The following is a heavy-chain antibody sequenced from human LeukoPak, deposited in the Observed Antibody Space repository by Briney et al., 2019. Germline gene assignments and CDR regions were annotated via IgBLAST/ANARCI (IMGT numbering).Heavy chain of an antibody. CDR1: GYTLTELS. CDR3: ATAFIPPYYYYYYMDV. J-gene: IGHJ6*03. CDR2: FDPEDGET. V-gene: IGHV1-24*01. Sequence: ASVKVSCKVSGYTLTELSMHWVRQAPGKGLEWMGGFDPEDGETIYAQKFQGRVTMTEDTSTDTAYMELSSLRSEDTAVYYCATAFIPPYYYYYYMDVWGKGTTVTVSS.